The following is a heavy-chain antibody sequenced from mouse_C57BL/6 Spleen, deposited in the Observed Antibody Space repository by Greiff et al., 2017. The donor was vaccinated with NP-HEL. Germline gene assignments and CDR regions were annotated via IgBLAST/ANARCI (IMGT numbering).Heavy chain of an antibody. J-gene: IGHJ3*01. D-gene: IGHD1-1*01. CDR2: IYPGSGNT. Sequence: VQLQQSGAELVRPGASVKLSCKASGYTFTDYYINWVKQRPGQGLEWIARIYPGSGNTYYNEKFKGKATLTAEKSSSTAYMQLSSLTSADSAVYFCAREGYYYGSRTPWFAYWGQGTLVTVSA. CDR1: GYTFTDYY. CDR3: AREGYYYGSRTPWFAY. V-gene: IGHV1-76*01.